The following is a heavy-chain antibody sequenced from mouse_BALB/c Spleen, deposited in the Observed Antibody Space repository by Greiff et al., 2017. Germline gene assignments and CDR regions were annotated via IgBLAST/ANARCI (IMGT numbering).Heavy chain of an antibody. CDR1: GFSLRTSGIG. CDR3: AGIVGYYVWFAY. D-gene: IGHD2-3*01. Sequence: QVTLKVSGPGLLQPSHTLSLTCSSSGFSLRTSGIGVVWIRQPSGMGLVWLSHIWWDDAKCSNPALNSRLTISKDTSSNLVVLKIACVDTADTASYCCAGIVGYYVWFAYWGQGTLVTVSA. V-gene: IGHV8-8*01. J-gene: IGHJ3*01. CDR2: IWWDDAK.